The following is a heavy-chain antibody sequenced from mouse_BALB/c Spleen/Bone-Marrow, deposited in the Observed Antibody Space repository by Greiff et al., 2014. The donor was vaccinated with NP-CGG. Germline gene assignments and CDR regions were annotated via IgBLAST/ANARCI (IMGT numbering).Heavy chain of an antibody. CDR3: ARLRGNYLFYAMDS. D-gene: IGHD2-1*01. Sequence: EVQLQQSGPELVKPGASVKMSCKASGYTFTDYYMKWVKQSRGKSLEWIGDINPNNGDTFYDQKFKGKATLTVDKSSSTAYMQLNSLTSEDSAVYYCARLRGNYLFYAMDSWGQGTSVTVSS. CDR1: GYTFTDYY. V-gene: IGHV1-26*01. CDR2: INPNNGDT. J-gene: IGHJ4*01.